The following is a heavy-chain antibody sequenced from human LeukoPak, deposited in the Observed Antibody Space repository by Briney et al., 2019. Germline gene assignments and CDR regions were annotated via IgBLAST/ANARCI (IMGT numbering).Heavy chain of an antibody. CDR1: GGSISSSSFY. Sequence: PSETLSLTCTVSGGSISSSSFYWSWIRQPAEKGLEWIGHIYSSGSTKYNPSLKSRVTISADTSKNQFSLKLSSVTAADTAVYYCARGRRLGLIAVAGFDYWGQGTLVTVSS. CDR3: ARGRRLGLIAVAGFDY. CDR2: IYSSGST. J-gene: IGHJ4*02. D-gene: IGHD6-19*01. V-gene: IGHV4-61*09.